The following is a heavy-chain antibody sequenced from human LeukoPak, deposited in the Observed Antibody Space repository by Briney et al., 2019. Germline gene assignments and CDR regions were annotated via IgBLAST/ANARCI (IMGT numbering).Heavy chain of an antibody. CDR2: ISAYNGNT. CDR1: GGTFSSYA. Sequence: GASVKVSCKASGGTFSSYAISWVRQAPGQGLEWMGWISAYNGNTNYAQKLQGRVTMTTDTSTSTAYMELRSLRSDDTAVYYCARDGLDYYDSSGYGAFDIWGQGTMVTVSS. J-gene: IGHJ3*02. D-gene: IGHD3-22*01. CDR3: ARDGLDYYDSSGYGAFDI. V-gene: IGHV1-18*01.